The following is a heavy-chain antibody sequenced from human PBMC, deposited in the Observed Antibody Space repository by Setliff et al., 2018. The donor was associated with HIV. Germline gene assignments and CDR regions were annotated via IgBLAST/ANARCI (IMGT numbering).Heavy chain of an antibody. D-gene: IGHD2-21*02. CDR2: VNAGKGNT. Sequence: ASVKVSCKASGYNFTTYTMHWVRQAPGQRPEWMGWVNAGKGNTRYSQKFQGRVVITRDTSANTAYMELSSLRSEDTAVYYCARDGGYSYGAFDIWGQGTRVTVSS. J-gene: IGHJ3*02. CDR1: GYNFTTYT. CDR3: ARDGGYSYGAFDI. V-gene: IGHV1-3*01.